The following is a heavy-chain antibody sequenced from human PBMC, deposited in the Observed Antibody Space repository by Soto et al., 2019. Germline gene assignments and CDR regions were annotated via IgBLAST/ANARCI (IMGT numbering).Heavy chain of an antibody. CDR3: ARLPSYLSVVPAAIDD. D-gene: IGHD2-2*01. J-gene: IGHJ4*02. CDR2: IYYSGST. CDR1: GGSISSSSYY. V-gene: IGHV4-39*01. Sequence: QLQLQESGPGLVKPSETLSLTCTVSGGSISSSSYYWGWIRQPPGKGLGWIGSIYYSGSTYYNPSLKSRVTVSVDTAKNQFSLKLSSVTAADTAVYYCARLPSYLSVVPAAIDDWGQGTLVTVCS.